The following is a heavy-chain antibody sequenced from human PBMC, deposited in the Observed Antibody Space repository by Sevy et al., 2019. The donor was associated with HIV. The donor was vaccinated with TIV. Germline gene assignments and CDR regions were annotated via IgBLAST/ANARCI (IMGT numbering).Heavy chain of an antibody. Sequence: GVSLRLSCAASGFIFSSYAMSWVRQAPGKGLEWVSAVSGSGGSTYYADSVKGRFTISRDNPKNTLYLQMSSLRAEDTAVYYCAKVHTDIPYYYYYGMDVWGQGTTVTVSS. CDR1: GFIFSSYA. D-gene: IGHD2-2*02. J-gene: IGHJ6*02. CDR2: VSGSGGST. CDR3: AKVHTDIPYYYYYGMDV. V-gene: IGHV3-23*01.